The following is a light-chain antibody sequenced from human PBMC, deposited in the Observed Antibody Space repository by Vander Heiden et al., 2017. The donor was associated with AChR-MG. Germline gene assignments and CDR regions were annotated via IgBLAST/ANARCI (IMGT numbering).Light chain of an antibody. CDR1: QRVSST. V-gene: IGKV3-15*01. J-gene: IGKJ1*01. CDR3: QQYNNWQT. CDR2: GAS. Sequence: EIVMTKSPATLSVSPGERATLSCSASQRVSSTLAWYQQKPGQAPRLLICGASTRATGIPARFSGSGSGTEFTLTIRGLQSEDFEVYYCQQYNNWQTFGQGTKVEIK.